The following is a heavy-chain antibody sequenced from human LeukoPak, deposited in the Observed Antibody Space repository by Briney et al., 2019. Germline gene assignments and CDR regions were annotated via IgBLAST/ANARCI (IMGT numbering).Heavy chain of an antibody. CDR3: ARHYQTTANFDY. J-gene: IGHJ4*02. D-gene: IGHD4-17*01. CDR2: IFYSGST. Sequence: SQTLSLTCTVSGGSISSGGYYWSWIRQHPGKGLGWIGYIFYSGSTYYNPSLKSRVTISVDTSKNQFSLNLSSVTAADTAVYYCARHYQTTANFDYWGQGTLVTVSS. V-gene: IGHV4-31*02. CDR1: GGSISSGGYY.